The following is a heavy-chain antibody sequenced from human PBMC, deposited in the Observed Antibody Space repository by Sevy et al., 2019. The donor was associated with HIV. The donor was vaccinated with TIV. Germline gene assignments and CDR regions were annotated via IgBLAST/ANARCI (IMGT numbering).Heavy chain of an antibody. CDR2: IKQDGSEK. CDR1: GFAFSSYW. Sequence: GESLKISCAASGFAFSSYWMSWVRQAPGKGLEWVATIKQDGSEKYYVDSVKGRFTISRDNAKNSLYLQMNSLRAEDTAVYYCARDFLPRLRYFDWLSPPFDYWGQGTLVTVSS. V-gene: IGHV3-7*01. J-gene: IGHJ4*02. CDR3: ARDFLPRLRYFDWLSPPFDY. D-gene: IGHD3-9*01.